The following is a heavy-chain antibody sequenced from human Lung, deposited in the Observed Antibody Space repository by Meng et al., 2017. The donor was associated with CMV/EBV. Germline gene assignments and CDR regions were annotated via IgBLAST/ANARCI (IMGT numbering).Heavy chain of an antibody. J-gene: IGHJ6*02. V-gene: IGHV1-2*02. CDR3: ARGPFYYYGMDV. Sequence: ASXXVSCQASGYTFTGYYIHWVRQAPGQGLEWMGWITPNSGGTNYAQKFQGRVTMTRDTSISTAYMELSRLRSDDTAVYYCARGPFYYYGMDVWGQGTPVTVSS. D-gene: IGHD3-10*01. CDR2: ITPNSGGT. CDR1: GYTFTGYY.